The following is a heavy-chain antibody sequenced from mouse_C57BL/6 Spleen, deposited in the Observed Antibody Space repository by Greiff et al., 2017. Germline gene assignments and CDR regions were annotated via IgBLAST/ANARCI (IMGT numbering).Heavy chain of an antibody. CDR1: GYTFTSYW. V-gene: IGHV1-69*01. D-gene: IGHD2-1*01. J-gene: IGHJ2*01. CDR2: IDPSDSYT. Sequence: QVQLQQPGAELVMPGASVKLSCKASGYTFTSYWMHWVKQRPGQGLEWIGEIDPSDSYTYYNQQFKGKATLTVNKSSSTAYMQLSSLTSEDSAVYYCARSLYPGFDYWGQGTTLTVSS. CDR3: ARSLYPGFDY.